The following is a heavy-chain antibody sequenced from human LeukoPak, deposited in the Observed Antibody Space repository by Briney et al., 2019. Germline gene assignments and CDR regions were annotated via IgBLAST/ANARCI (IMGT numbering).Heavy chain of an antibody. Sequence: ASVKVSCKASGYTFTGYYLHWVRQAPGQGLKWMGWINPNSGATNYAQKFQGRVTMTRDTSINTAYMELTRLRSDDTAVYYCAKGGDYYDSSGYYDDAFDIWGRGTMVTVSS. D-gene: IGHD3-22*01. V-gene: IGHV1-2*02. CDR2: INPNSGAT. J-gene: IGHJ3*02. CDR3: AKGGDYYDSSGYYDDAFDI. CDR1: GYTFTGYY.